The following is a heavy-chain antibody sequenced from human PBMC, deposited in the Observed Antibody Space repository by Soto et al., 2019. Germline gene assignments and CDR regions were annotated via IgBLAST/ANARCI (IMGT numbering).Heavy chain of an antibody. Sequence: GGSLRLSCAASGFTFSSYGMHWVRQAPGKGLEWVAVISYDGSNKYYADSVKGRFTISRDNSKNTLYLQMNSLRAEDTAVYYCARDKYYYDSSGYLVYFDYWGQGTLVTVSS. CDR1: GFTFSSYG. CDR3: ARDKYYYDSSGYLVYFDY. V-gene: IGHV3-30*03. CDR2: ISYDGSNK. D-gene: IGHD3-22*01. J-gene: IGHJ4*02.